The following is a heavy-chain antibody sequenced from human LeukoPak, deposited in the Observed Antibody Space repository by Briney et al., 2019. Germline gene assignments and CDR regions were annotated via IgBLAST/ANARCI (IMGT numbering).Heavy chain of an antibody. CDR1: GGSISSYY. Sequence: SETLSLTCTVSGGSISSYYWSWLRQPPGKGLEWIGYIYYSRSTNYNPSLKSRVTISVDTSKNQFSLKLSSVTAADTAVYYCARVGYDSSGRTSPNTFDYWGQGTLVTVSS. CDR3: ARVGYDSSGRTSPNTFDY. V-gene: IGHV4-59*01. CDR2: IYYSRST. J-gene: IGHJ4*02. D-gene: IGHD3-22*01.